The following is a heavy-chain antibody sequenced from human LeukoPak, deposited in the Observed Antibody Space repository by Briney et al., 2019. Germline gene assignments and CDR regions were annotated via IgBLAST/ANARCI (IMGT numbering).Heavy chain of an antibody. CDR1: GCTFTSYY. CDR3: ARESPTYYYDSSGYYPGV. Sequence: ASVKVSCKASGCTFTSYYMHWVRQAPGQGLEWMGIINPSGGSTSYAQKFQGRVTMTRDMSTSAVYMELSSLRSEDTAVYYCARESPTYYYDSSGYYPGVWGQGTLVTVYS. D-gene: IGHD3-22*01. V-gene: IGHV1-46*01. CDR2: INPSGGST. J-gene: IGHJ4*02.